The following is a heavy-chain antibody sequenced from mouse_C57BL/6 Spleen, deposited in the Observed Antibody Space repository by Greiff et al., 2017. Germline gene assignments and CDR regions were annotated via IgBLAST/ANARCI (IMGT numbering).Heavy chain of an antibody. CDR2: ISSGSSTI. J-gene: IGHJ4*01. V-gene: IGHV5-17*01. CDR3: ARVRYGYYAMDY. CDR1: GFTFSDYG. Sequence: EVTLVASWGGLVKPGGSLKLSCAASGFTFSDYGMHWVRQAPEKGLEWVAYISSGSSTIYYADTVKGRFTISRDTAKNTLFLQMTSLRSEDTAMYYCARVRYGYYAMDYWGQGTSVTVSS. D-gene: IGHD2-10*02.